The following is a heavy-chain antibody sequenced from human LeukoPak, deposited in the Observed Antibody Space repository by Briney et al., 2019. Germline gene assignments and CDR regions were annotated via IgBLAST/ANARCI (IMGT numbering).Heavy chain of an antibody. J-gene: IGHJ4*02. V-gene: IGHV1-46*01. CDR2: INPSGGST. Sequence: ASVKVSCKASGYTFTSYYMHWVRQAPGQGLEWMGIINPSGGSTSYAQKFQGRVTMTRDTSTSTAYMELSRLRSDDTAVYYCARTAVVITKLFDYWGQGTLVTVSS. CDR3: ARTAVVITKLFDY. D-gene: IGHD3-22*01. CDR1: GYTFTSYY.